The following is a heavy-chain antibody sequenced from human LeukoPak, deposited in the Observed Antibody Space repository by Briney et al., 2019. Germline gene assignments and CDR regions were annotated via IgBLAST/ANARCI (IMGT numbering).Heavy chain of an antibody. Sequence: SETLSLTCAVYGGSFCGYYWSWIRQPPGKGLEWIGEINHSGSTNYNPSLKSRVTISVDTSKNQFSLKLSSVTAADTAVYYCAAGFRYCSSTSCWDFGYWGQGTLVTVSS. D-gene: IGHD2-2*01. V-gene: IGHV4-34*01. CDR3: AAGFRYCSSTSCWDFGY. J-gene: IGHJ4*02. CDR1: GGSFCGYY. CDR2: INHSGST.